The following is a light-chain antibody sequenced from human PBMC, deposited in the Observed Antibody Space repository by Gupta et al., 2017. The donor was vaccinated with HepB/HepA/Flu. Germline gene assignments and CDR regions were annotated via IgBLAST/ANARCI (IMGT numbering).Light chain of an antibody. CDR1: SSDVGKYNL. CDR2: DVS. V-gene: IGLV2-23*02. CDR3: CSYGGSYTFV. J-gene: IGLJ1*01. Sequence: QSALTQPASVSGSPGQSISISCFGTSSDVGKYNLVSWYQQYPGKAPKLIIYDVSKWPSGVSTRFSGSKSGNTASLTISGLQAEVEADYFCCSYGGSYTFVFGLGTKVTVL.